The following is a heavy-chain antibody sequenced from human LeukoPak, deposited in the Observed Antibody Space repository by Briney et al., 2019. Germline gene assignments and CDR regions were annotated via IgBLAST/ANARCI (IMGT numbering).Heavy chain of an antibody. V-gene: IGHV1-18*04. CDR3: ARVSYGYNWLDR. CDR1: GYTFTGYY. CDR2: ISAYNGNT. Sequence: ASVKVSCKASGYTFTGYYMHWVRQAPGQGLEWMGWISAYNGNTNYAQKLQGRVTMTTDTSTSTAYMELRSLRSDDTAVYYCARVSYGYNWLDRWGQGTLVSVSS. D-gene: IGHD3-10*01. J-gene: IGHJ5*02.